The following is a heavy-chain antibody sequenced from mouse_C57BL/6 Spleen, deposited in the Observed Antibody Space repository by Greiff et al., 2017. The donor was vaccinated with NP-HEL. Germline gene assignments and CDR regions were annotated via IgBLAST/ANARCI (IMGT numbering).Heavy chain of an antibody. J-gene: IGHJ2*01. D-gene: IGHD1-1*01. V-gene: IGHV1-55*01. CDR3: ARGGGRGVTTVVAMDY. Sequence: QVQLQQSGAELVKPGASVKMSCKASGYTFTSYWMTWVKQRPGQGLEWIGDIYPGSGGTNYNEKFKCKATLTVDTSSSTAYMQLSSLTSEDSAIYYCARGGGRGVTTVVAMDYWGQGTTLTVSS. CDR2: IYPGSGGT. CDR1: GYTFTSYW.